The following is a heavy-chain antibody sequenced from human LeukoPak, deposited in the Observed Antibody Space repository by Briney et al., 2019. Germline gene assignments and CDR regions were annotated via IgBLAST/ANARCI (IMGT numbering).Heavy chain of an antibody. CDR1: GFTFSTYW. Sequence: GGSLRLSCAAYGFTFSTYWMHWVRQAPGKGLVWVSRIKSDGSTNYADSVKGRFTISRGNAKNTVSLQMNSLRPEDTGVYYCARAPSEIGGYYPEYFRHWGQGTLVTVSS. V-gene: IGHV3-74*01. CDR3: ARAPSEIGGYYPEYFRH. J-gene: IGHJ1*01. CDR2: IKSDGST. D-gene: IGHD3-22*01.